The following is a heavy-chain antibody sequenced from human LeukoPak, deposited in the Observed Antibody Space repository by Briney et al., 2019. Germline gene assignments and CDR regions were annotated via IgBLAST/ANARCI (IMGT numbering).Heavy chain of an antibody. CDR2: IYPTDSDT. CDR1: GYIFNNFW. Sequence: GESLKISCEGSGYIFNNFWIGWVRQMPGKGLEWVGFIYPTDSDTRYSPSFQGQVTISVDKSISTAYLQWSSLKASDTATYYCARRGSGYDSPFDYWGQGNLVTVSS. CDR3: ARRGSGYDSPFDY. V-gene: IGHV5-51*01. J-gene: IGHJ4*02. D-gene: IGHD5-12*01.